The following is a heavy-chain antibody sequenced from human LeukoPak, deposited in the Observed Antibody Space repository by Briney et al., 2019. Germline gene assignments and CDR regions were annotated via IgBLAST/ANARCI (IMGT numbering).Heavy chain of an antibody. CDR2: IKSKADGETI. V-gene: IGHV3-15*07. D-gene: IGHD1-20*01. J-gene: IGHJ4*02. Sequence: PGGSLRLSCAASGFTFTNAWMNWVRQAPGKGLEWGGRIKSKADGETIDYAAPVKGRFTFSRDDSKNMLYLQMNSLKSEDTAVYYCSTLTSRGLSDSWGQGTLVTVSS. CDR3: STLTSRGLSDS. CDR1: GFTFTNAW.